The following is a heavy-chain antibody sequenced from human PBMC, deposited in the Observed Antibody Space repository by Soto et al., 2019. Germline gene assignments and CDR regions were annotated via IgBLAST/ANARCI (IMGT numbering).Heavy chain of an antibody. CDR2: ISGNGIAT. CDR1: GLIFSDHA. V-gene: IGHV3-23*01. D-gene: IGHD3-10*01. Sequence: GGSLRLSCEASGLIFSDHAMSWVRQAPGKGLEWVSAISGNGIATYYADSVKGGFTISRDNSKNTLYLQMNRLRADDTAVYYCARDASGMVRGTNNWFDAWGQGTLVAVSS. J-gene: IGHJ5*02. CDR3: ARDASGMVRGTNNWFDA.